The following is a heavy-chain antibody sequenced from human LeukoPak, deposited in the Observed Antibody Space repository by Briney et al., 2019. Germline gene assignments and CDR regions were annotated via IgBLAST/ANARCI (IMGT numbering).Heavy chain of an antibody. J-gene: IGHJ3*02. CDR3: ARDRGYYDTSGYYGDVFDI. Sequence: PSETLSLTCAVYGGSFSGYYWGWIRQPPGKGLEWIGDIYHSGSAYYNPSLKSRVTLSVDTSKNQFSLNLTSVTAADTAVYYCARDRGYYDTSGYYGDVFDIWGQGTKVTVSS. CDR1: GGSFSGYY. CDR2: IYHSGSA. V-gene: IGHV4-34*01. D-gene: IGHD3-22*01.